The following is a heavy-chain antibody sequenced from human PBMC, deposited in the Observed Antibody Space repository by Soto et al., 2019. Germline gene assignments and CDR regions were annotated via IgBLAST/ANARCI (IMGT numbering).Heavy chain of an antibody. J-gene: IGHJ6*02. V-gene: IGHV1-69*13. CDR1: GGTFDSYV. Sequence: SVKVSCKASGGTFDSYVISWLRQAPGQGLEWMGGIMPIFGTPNYAQKFRGRVTISADESTSTAYLELSSLTSDDTAVYYCARATGTAEVGGMDVWGQGTTVTVSS. CDR2: IMPIFGTP. CDR3: ARATGTAEVGGMDV. D-gene: IGHD1-26*01.